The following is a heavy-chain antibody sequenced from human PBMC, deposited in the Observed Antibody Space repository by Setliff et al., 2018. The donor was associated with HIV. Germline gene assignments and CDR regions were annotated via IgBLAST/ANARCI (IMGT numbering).Heavy chain of an antibody. Sequence: SETLSLTCHVSGGSISNGGYYWSWIRQRPGTGLEWIAYIYFSGSTYYNPSLKSRVTVSLDMSKNQFSLRLSSVTAADTAVYYCAALTTGYYFDYWGQGTLVTVS. J-gene: IGHJ4*01. CDR2: IYFSGST. V-gene: IGHV4-31*03. CDR3: AALTTGYYFDY. D-gene: IGHD4-17*01. CDR1: GGSISNGGYY.